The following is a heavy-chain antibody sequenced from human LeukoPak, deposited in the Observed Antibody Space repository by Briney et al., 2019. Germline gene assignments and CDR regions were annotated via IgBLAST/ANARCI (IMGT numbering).Heavy chain of an antibody. CDR2: IYYSGST. J-gene: IGHJ4*02. Sequence: KPSETLSLTCTVSGGSISSYYWSWIRQPPGKGLEWIGYIYYSGSTNYNPSLKSRVTISVDTSKNQFSLKLSSVTAADTAVYYCARTTYGDYGREPAYYFDYWGQGTLVTVSS. CDR3: ARTTYGDYGREPAYYFDY. CDR1: GGSISSYY. D-gene: IGHD4-17*01. V-gene: IGHV4-59*08.